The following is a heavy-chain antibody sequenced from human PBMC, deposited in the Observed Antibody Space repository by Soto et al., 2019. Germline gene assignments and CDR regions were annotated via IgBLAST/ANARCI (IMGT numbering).Heavy chain of an antibody. Sequence: GGSLRLSCAASGFTFSSYAMSWVRQAPGEGLEWVSAISGSGGSTYYADSVKGRFTISRDNSKNTLYLQMNSLRAEDTAVYYCAQEVGYYDILTGYADYWGQGTLVTVSS. CDR2: ISGSGGST. V-gene: IGHV3-23*01. CDR1: GFTFSSYA. D-gene: IGHD3-9*01. CDR3: AQEVGYYDILTGYADY. J-gene: IGHJ4*02.